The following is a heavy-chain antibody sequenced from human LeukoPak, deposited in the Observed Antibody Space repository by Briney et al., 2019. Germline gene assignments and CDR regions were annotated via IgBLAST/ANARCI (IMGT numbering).Heavy chain of an antibody. J-gene: IGHJ4*02. CDR1: GFNFNTYT. Sequence: GGSLRLSCAASGFNFNTYTMNWVRQAPGKGLEWVSSISSDSSYIYYADAVHGRFTVSRDNAKYSLYLQMNSLRAEDTAVYCARGSYGAYDYWGQGSLVTVSS. V-gene: IGHV3-21*01. CDR3: ARGSYGAYDY. CDR2: ISSDSSYI. D-gene: IGHD4-17*01.